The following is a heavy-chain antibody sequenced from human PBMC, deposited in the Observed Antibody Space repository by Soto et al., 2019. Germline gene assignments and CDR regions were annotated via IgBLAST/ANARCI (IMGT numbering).Heavy chain of an antibody. V-gene: IGHV3-23*01. Sequence: EVQLLESGGGLVQPGGSLRLSCVASGFTFSDYAMSWVRQAPGKGLQWVSAIRDSGDYTYYADSVKGRFTISRDNSKSTLFLQMDSLNADDTALYYCARAGQYYDASGYANWGQGTLVTVSS. CDR2: IRDSGDYT. CDR3: ARAGQYYDASGYAN. J-gene: IGHJ4*02. CDR1: GFTFSDYA. D-gene: IGHD3-22*01.